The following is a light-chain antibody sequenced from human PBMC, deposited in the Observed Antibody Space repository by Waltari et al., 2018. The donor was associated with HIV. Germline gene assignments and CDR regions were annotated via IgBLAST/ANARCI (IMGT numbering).Light chain of an antibody. CDR3: LLYYGGAQPHVV. J-gene: IGLJ2*01. V-gene: IGLV7-43*01. CDR2: STT. Sequence: QTVVTQEPSLTVSPGGTVTLTCASRTGAVTSGYYPNWFQQKPGKPPRALIYSTTKKHSWTPARFSGSLRGGKAALTLSGVQPEDEAEYYCLLYYGGAQPHVVFGGGTKLTVL. CDR1: TGAVTSGYY.